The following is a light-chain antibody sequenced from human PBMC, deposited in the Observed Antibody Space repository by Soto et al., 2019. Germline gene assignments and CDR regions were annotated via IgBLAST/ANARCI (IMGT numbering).Light chain of an antibody. V-gene: IGKV3-15*01. CDR1: QSVRSN. CDR2: DAS. J-gene: IGKJ1*01. CDR3: QQYDNWPRT. Sequence: EKVMTQSPATLSVSPGERATLSCRASQSVRSNLAWYQQNPGQPPRLLIYDASSRATGIPSRFSGSGSGTEFTLTISSLKSEDFAVYYCQQYDNWPRTFGQGTKGDIK.